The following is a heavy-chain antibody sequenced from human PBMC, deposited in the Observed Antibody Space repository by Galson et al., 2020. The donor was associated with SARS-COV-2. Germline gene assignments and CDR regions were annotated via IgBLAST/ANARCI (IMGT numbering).Heavy chain of an antibody. J-gene: IGHJ3*02. Sequence: TGGSLRLSCAASGFTFSSYAMHWVRPAPGKGLAWVAVISYDGSNKYYADSVKGRFTISRDNYKNTLYLQLNSLRAEDTAVYYCARSSPSLDIWGQGTMVTVSS. CDR3: ARSSPSLDI. V-gene: IGHV3-30-3*01. CDR1: GFTFSSYA. CDR2: ISYDGSNK.